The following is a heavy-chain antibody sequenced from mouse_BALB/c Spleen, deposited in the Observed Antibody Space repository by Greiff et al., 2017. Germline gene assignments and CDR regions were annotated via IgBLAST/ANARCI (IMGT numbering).Heavy chain of an antibody. Sequence: EVQLQQSGAELVKPGASVKLSCTASGFTIKDTYMHWVKQRPEQGLEWIGRIDPANGNTKYDPKFQGKATITADTSSNKAYLQLSSLTSEDTAVYYCARAYGLVAYWGQGTLVTVSA. CDR2: IDPANGNT. J-gene: IGHJ3*01. CDR1: GFTIKDTY. V-gene: IGHV14-3*02. D-gene: IGHD1-1*02. CDR3: ARAYGLVAY.